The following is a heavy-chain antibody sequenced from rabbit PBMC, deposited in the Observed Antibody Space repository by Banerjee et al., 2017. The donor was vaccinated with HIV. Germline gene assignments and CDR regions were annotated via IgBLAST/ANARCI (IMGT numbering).Heavy chain of an antibody. CDR2: IYAGSGVTT. J-gene: IGHJ4*01. V-gene: IGHV1S45*01. CDR1: GFSFSGGYW. CDR3: AKSTSSSGSVYYRTNL. D-gene: IGHD1-1*01. Sequence: LEESGGDLVKPEASLTLTCTASGFSFSGGYWICWVRQAPGKGLEWIACIYAGSGVTTYYASWAKGRFTISKPSSTTVTLQMTSLTVADTATYFCAKSTSSSGSVYYRTNLWGQGTLVTVS.